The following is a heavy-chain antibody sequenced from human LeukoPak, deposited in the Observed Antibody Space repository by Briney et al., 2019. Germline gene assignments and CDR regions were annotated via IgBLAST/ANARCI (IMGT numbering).Heavy chain of an antibody. Sequence: PGGSLRLSCAASGFTFSSYAMSWVRQAPGKGLEWVSAISGSGGSTYYADSVKGRFTISRDNSKNTLYLQMNSLRAEDTAVYYRASPTPPQWLRYDYWGQGTLVTVSS. CDR1: GFTFSSYA. D-gene: IGHD5-12*01. CDR2: ISGSGGST. J-gene: IGHJ4*02. V-gene: IGHV3-23*01. CDR3: ASPTPPQWLRYDY.